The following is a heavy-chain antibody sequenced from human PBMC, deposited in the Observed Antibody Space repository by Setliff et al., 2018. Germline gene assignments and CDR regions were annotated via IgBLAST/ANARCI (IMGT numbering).Heavy chain of an antibody. J-gene: IGHJ4*02. CDR2: IIPIFGTA. D-gene: IGHD5-18*01. CDR3: YITYSYGLYYFDY. V-gene: IGHV1-69*06. Sequence: SVKVSCKASGGTFSSYDISWVRQAPGQGLEWMGRIIPIFGTANYAQKFQGRVTMTEDTSTDTAYMELSSLRSEDTAVYYCYITYSYGLYYFDYWGQGTLVTVSS. CDR1: GGTFSSYD.